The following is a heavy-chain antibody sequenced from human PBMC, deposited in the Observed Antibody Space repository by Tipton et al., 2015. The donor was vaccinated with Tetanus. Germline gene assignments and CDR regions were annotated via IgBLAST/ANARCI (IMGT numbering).Heavy chain of an antibody. CDR3: VSGSALDY. CDR2: ISSTSRYI. CDR1: GFSFGDYA. Sequence: SLRLSCTASGFSFGDYAMSWVRQAPGRGLEWVSSISSTSRYIYYADSVKGRFTISRDNAKNSLFLEMNSLRADDTAVYYCVSGSALDYWGQGTLVIVTS. J-gene: IGHJ4*02. V-gene: IGHV3-21*01. D-gene: IGHD6-25*01.